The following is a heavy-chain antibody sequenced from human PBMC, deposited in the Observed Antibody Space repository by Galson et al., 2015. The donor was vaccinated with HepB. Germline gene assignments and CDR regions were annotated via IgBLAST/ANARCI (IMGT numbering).Heavy chain of an antibody. J-gene: IGHJ5*02. CDR1: GYSFTTYW. CDR2: IYPGDSES. V-gene: IGHV5-51*03. CDR3: ARVVYYDSSGYNYGFDP. Sequence: QSGAEVKKPGESLKISCKGSGYSFTTYWIGWVRQMPGKGLEWMGIIYPGDSESRYSPSLQGQVTISVDKSISTAYLQWSSLKASDTAMYYCARVVYYDSSGYNYGFDPWGQGTLVTVSS. D-gene: IGHD3-22*01.